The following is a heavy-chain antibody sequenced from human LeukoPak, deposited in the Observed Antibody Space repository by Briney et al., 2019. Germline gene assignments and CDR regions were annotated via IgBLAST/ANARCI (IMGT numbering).Heavy chain of an antibody. D-gene: IGHD2-2*01. CDR2: ITSNGGTT. J-gene: IGHJ4*02. V-gene: IGHV3-64*01. Sequence: GGSLRLSCVASGVSLSINYMYWVCQAPGKGLEYVSAITSNGGTTYYANSVKGRFTISRDNSKNTLYLQMGSLRAEDMAVYYCARGYCSSTSCTNDYWGQGTLVTVSS. CDR3: ARGYCSSTSCTNDY. CDR1: GVSLSINY.